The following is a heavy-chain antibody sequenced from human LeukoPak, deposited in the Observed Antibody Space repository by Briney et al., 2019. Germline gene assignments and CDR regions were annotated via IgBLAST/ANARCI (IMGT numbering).Heavy chain of an antibody. J-gene: IGHJ3*02. CDR3: ATPVGIQLSVAFDI. CDR2: FDPEDGET. V-gene: IGHV1-24*01. CDR1: GYTLTELS. D-gene: IGHD5-18*01. Sequence: ASVKVSCKVSGYTLTELSMHWVRQAPGKGLEWMGGFDPEDGETIYAQKFQGRVTMTEDTSTDTAYMELSSLRSEDTAVYYCATPVGIQLSVAFDIWGQGTMVPVSS.